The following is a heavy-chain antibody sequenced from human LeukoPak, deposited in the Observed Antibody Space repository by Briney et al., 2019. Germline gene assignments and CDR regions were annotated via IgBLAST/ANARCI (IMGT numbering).Heavy chain of an antibody. D-gene: IGHD3-22*01. J-gene: IGHJ5*02. Sequence: SGTLSLTCTVSGGSISKDYWSWIRQPPGKGLEWVGYVSHSGFNKSNGDITVYNPSLESRVTASRDTSKNQFSLKLSSVTAADTAVYYCARRTTYYYDSSGYSWFDPWGQGTLVTVSS. V-gene: IGHV4-59*11. CDR3: ARRTTYYYDSSGYSWFDP. CDR2: VSHSGFN. CDR1: GGSISKDY.